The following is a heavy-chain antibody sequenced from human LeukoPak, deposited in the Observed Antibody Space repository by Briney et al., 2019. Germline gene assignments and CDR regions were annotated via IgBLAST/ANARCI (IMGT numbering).Heavy chain of an antibody. D-gene: IGHD3-10*01. V-gene: IGHV4-4*09. CDR2: IYTSGST. Sequence: PSETLSLTCTVSGGSIIGYYWTWIRQPPGKGLEWIGYIYTSGSTNYNPSLKSRVTISVDMSKNQFSLQLSSVTAADTAVYYCASSPLLWFGELLPNWFDPWGQGTLVTVSS. CDR3: ASSPLLWFGELLPNWFDP. J-gene: IGHJ5*02. CDR1: GGSIIGYY.